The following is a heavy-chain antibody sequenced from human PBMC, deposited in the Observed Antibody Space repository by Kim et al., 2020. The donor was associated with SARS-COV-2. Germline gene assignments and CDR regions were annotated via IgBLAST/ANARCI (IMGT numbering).Heavy chain of an antibody. Sequence: GESLKISCKGSGYSFTSYWIGWVRQMPGKGLEWMGIIYPGDSDTRYSPSFQGQVTISADKSISTAYLQWSSLKASDTAMYYCARKSLFGERSGWFDPWGQGTLVTVSS. CDR3: ARKSLFGERSGWFDP. CDR1: GYSFTSYW. D-gene: IGHD3-10*01. J-gene: IGHJ5*02. CDR2: IYPGDSDT. V-gene: IGHV5-51*01.